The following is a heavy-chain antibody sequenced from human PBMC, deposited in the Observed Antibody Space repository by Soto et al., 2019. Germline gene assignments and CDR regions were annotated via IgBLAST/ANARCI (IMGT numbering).Heavy chain of an antibody. Sequence: QVQLQQWGAGLLKPSETLSLTCAVYGVSFSGYYWTWIRQPPEKGLEWIGEINHSGSTNYNASLKSRVTISLDTSKNQFSLKLTSVTDADTAVYYCVRGQTLYNWFDPWGHGTPVTVSS. CDR3: VRGQTLYNWFDP. CDR1: GVSFSGYY. V-gene: IGHV4-34*02. J-gene: IGHJ5*02. CDR2: INHSGST.